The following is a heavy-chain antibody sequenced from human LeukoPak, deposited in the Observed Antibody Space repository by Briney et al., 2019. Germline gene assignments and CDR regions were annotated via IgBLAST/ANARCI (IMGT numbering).Heavy chain of an antibody. CDR2: IIPIFGTA. V-gene: IGHV1-69*05. Sequence: VASVKVSFKASGGTFSIYAISWVRQAPGQGLEWMGGIIPIFGTANYAQKFPGRVTITTDESTSTAYMELSSLRSEDTAVYYCASLEYDFWSGYYPYWGQGTLVTVPS. CDR1: GGTFSIYA. CDR3: ASLEYDFWSGYYPY. D-gene: IGHD3-3*01. J-gene: IGHJ4*02.